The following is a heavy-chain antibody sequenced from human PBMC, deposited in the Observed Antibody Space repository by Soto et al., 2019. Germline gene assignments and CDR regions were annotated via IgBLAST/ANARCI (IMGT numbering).Heavy chain of an antibody. J-gene: IGHJ6*02. D-gene: IGHD2-15*01. CDR3: SADRPDIGVGWWV. CDR2: IVVASGQT. V-gene: IGHV1-58*02. CDR1: GSGFTSSG. Sequence: RASVKVSCKASGSGFTSSGIQCVRQAHGQRLEWIGWIVVASGQTNYAQNFRGRVAITRDTSTATAYIELTGLTSEDTAVYFCSADRPDIGVGWWVWGQGTTVTVSS.